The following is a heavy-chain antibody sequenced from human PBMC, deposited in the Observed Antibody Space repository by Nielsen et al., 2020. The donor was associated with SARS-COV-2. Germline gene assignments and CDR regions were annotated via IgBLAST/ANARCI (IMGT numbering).Heavy chain of an antibody. J-gene: IGHJ5*02. CDR2: INWNGGST. Sequence: GESLKISCAASGFTFSSYAMHWVRQAPGKGLEWVSGINWNGGSTGYADSVKGRFTISRDNAKNSLYLQMNSLRAEDTALYHCARVYSYGYPSPWFDPWGQGTLVTVSS. CDR1: GFTFSSYA. D-gene: IGHD5-18*01. CDR3: ARVYSYGYPSPWFDP. V-gene: IGHV3-20*01.